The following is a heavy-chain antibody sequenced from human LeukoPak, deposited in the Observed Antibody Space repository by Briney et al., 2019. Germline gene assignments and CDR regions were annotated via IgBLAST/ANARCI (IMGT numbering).Heavy chain of an antibody. CDR2: VSSSGRT. J-gene: IGHJ6*03. CDR3: ARASAVVAASFSGYYYYMDV. D-gene: IGHD2-15*01. V-gene: IGHV4-4*07. CDR1: GGSISSYY. Sequence: PSETLSLTCTVSGGSISSYYWSWIRQAAGKGLEWIGRVSSSGRTTYNPSLKSRLTISITTSKNQFSLKVTSVTASDTAVYYCARASAVVAASFSGYYYYMDVWGKGTTVIISS.